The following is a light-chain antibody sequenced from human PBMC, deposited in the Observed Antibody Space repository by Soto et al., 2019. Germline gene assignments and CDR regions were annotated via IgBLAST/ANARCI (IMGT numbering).Light chain of an antibody. CDR1: KLGDKY. CDR2: QDT. CDR3: QAWDTSHVV. V-gene: IGLV3-1*01. Sequence: SYELTQPPSVSVSPGQTASITCSGDKLGDKYACWYQQKPGQSPVLVIYQDTKRPSGIPEQFSGSNSGNTATLTISGTQTMDEADYYCQAWDTSHVVFAGGTKVTVL. J-gene: IGLJ2*01.